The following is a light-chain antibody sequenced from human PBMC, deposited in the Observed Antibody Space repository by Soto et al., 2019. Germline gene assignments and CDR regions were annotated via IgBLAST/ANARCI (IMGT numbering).Light chain of an antibody. CDR1: QSIGNNQ. CDR2: GAS. J-gene: IGKJ1*01. V-gene: IGKV3-20*01. CDR3: QQYVNLPRA. Sequence: VVLTQSPGTLSLSPGERATLSCRASQSIGNNQLAWYQQKPGQAPRLLIYGASSRATGIPDRFSGSGSGTDFTLTISRLEPEDFAVYYCQQYVNLPRAFGQGTKVE.